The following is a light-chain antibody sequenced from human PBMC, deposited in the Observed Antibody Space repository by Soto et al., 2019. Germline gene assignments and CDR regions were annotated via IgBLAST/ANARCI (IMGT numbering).Light chain of an antibody. CDR3: QQYGNSVPFT. J-gene: IGKJ2*01. Sequence: EVVLTQSPGTLSLSPGEGATLSCRASQSIISSYLAWYQHKPGQAPRLLIYGVCSRATGVPDRFSGSGSGTDFTLTISRLEPEDFGVYYCQQYGNSVPFTFGQGTKLEIK. V-gene: IGKV3-20*01. CDR1: QSIISSY. CDR2: GVC.